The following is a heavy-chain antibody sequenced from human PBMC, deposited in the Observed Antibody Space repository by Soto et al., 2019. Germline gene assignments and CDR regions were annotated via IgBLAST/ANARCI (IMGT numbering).Heavy chain of an antibody. Sequence: GGSLRLSCAASGFTFSNAWMNWVRQAPGKGLEWVGRIKSKTDGGTTDYAAPVKGRFTISRDDSKNTLYLQMNSLKTEDTAVYYCTTDSHLTEDYDSSGYYYVDYWGQGTLVTVAS. CDR1: GFTFSNAW. V-gene: IGHV3-15*07. D-gene: IGHD3-22*01. J-gene: IGHJ4*02. CDR2: IKSKTDGGTT. CDR3: TTDSHLTEDYDSSGYYYVDY.